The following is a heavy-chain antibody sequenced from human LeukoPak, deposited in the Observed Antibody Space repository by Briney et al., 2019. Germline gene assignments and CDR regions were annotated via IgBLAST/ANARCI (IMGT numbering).Heavy chain of an antibody. CDR1: GGTFSRYA. V-gene: IGHV1-69*05. CDR3: ARVGLGYCSGGSCPDY. D-gene: IGHD2-15*01. CDR2: IIPIFGTA. J-gene: IGHJ4*02. Sequence: ASVKVSCKASGGTFSRYAISWVRQAPGQGLEWMGGIIPIFGTANYAQKFQGRVTITTDESTSTAYMELSSLRSEDTAVYYCARVGLGYCSGGSCPDYWGQGTLVTVSS.